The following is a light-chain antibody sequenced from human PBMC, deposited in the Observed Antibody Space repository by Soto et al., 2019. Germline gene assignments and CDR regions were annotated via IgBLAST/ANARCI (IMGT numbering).Light chain of an antibody. V-gene: IGKV3-20*01. CDR3: QQYGSSLIT. Sequence: EIVLTQSPGILSLSPGERATLSCRASQSVSRDLAWYQQKPGQAPRLLIYDASTRATGIPARFSGSGSGTDFTLSISRLEPEDFAVYYCQQYGSSLITFGQGTRLEIK. J-gene: IGKJ5*01. CDR1: QSVSRD. CDR2: DAS.